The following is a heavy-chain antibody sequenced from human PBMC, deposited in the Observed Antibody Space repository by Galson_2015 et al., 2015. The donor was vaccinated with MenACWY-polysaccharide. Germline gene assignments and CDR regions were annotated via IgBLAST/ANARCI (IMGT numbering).Heavy chain of an antibody. CDR3: ARGVGARSRFGL. CDR1: GWSFSGHY. CDR2: MNHRGST. V-gene: IGHV4-34*01. J-gene: IGHJ5*02. Sequence: GTLSLSCAVYGWSFSGHYWSWLRQPPGTGLEWIGEMNHRGSTNCNPSLKSRDTISVDTSRIQLSLRLTSVTAADTAVYYLARGVGARSRFGLWGQGTLVTVSS. D-gene: IGHD1-26*01.